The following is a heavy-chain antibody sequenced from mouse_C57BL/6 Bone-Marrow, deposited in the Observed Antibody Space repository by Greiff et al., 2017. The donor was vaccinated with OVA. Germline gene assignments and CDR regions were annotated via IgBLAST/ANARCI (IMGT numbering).Heavy chain of an antibody. Sequence: EVQLQQSGAELVRPGASVKLSCTASGFNIKDDYMHWVKQRPEQGLEWIGWIDPENGDTEYASKFQGKATITADTSSNTAYLQLSSLTSEDTAVYYCTLHYYSSPYFDYWGQGTTLTVSS. J-gene: IGHJ2*01. CDR1: GFNIKDDY. D-gene: IGHD1-1*01. CDR3: TLHYYSSPYFDY. CDR2: IDPENGDT. V-gene: IGHV14-4*01.